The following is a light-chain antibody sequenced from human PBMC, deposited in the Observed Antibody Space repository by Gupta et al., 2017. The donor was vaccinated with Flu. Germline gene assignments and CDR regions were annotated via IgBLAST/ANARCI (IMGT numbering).Light chain of an antibody. Sequence: SSLSASVGDRVTITCRASQSISSYLNWYQQKPGQAPKLLIYAASSLQSGVPSRFSGSGSGTDLTLTISSRQPEDFATYYCQQSDSAPLITFGGGTKVDIK. CDR1: QSISSY. V-gene: IGKV1-39*01. J-gene: IGKJ4*01. CDR3: QQSDSAPLIT. CDR2: AAS.